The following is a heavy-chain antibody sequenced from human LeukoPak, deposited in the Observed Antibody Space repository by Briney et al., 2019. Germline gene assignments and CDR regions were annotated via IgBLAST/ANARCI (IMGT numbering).Heavy chain of an antibody. D-gene: IGHD3-3*01. V-gene: IGHV4-34*01. CDR2: INHSGST. Sequence: SETLSLTCVVYGGFFSGYYWSWIRQPPGKGLEWIGEINHSGSTNYNPSLKSRVTISVDTSKNQFSLKLSSVTAADTAVYYCARGVKIFGVVIHKGNWFDPWGQGTLVTVSS. CDR1: GGFFSGYY. J-gene: IGHJ5*02. CDR3: ARGVKIFGVVIHKGNWFDP.